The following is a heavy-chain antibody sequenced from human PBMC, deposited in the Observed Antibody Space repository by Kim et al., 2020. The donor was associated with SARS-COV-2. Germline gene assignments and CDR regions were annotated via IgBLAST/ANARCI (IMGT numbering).Heavy chain of an antibody. CDR3: ARGLPANQYFQH. D-gene: IGHD2-15*01. V-gene: IGHV1-8*01. Sequence: ASVKVSCKASGYTFSTYDINWVRQATGQGLEWMGWMNPNSTNTGYAQKFQGRVTMTRNTSISTVYMELSSLRCEDTAVYYCARGLPANQYFQHWGQGTLV. CDR1: GYTFSTYD. CDR2: MNPNSTNT. J-gene: IGHJ1*01.